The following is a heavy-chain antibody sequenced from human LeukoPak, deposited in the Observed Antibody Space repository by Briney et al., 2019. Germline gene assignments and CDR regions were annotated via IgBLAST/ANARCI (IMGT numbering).Heavy chain of an antibody. D-gene: IGHD3-3*01. CDR3: ARGPSQNYDFWSGYYTYYYYYYMDV. CDR2: MNPNSGNT. V-gene: IGHV1-8*01. Sequence: GASVKVSCKASGYTFTSYDINWVRQATGQGLEWMGWMNPNSGNTGYAQKFQGRVTMTRNTSISTAYMELSSLRSEDTAVYYCARGPSQNYDFWSGYYTYYYYYYMDVWGKGTTVTVSS. J-gene: IGHJ6*03. CDR1: GYTFTSYD.